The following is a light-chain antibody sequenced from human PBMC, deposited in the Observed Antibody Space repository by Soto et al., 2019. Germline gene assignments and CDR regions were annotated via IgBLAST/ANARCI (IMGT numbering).Light chain of an antibody. Sequence: QLVLTQSPSASASLGASGKLTCTLSSGHINYAIAWHQQQSEKGPRYLMKLNSDGSHSKGDGIPDRFSGSSSGAERYLTISSLQSEDEADYYCQTWGSGIVVFGGGTKVTVL. J-gene: IGLJ2*01. CDR1: SGHINYA. V-gene: IGLV4-69*01. CDR3: QTWGSGIVV. CDR2: LNSDGSH.